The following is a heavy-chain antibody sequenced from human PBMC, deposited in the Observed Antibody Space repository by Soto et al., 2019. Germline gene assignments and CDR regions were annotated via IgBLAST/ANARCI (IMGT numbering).Heavy chain of an antibody. CDR3: AREGIAVAGKTTDY. J-gene: IGHJ4*02. CDR1: GGSVSSGSYY. Sequence: PSETLSLTCTVSGGSVSSGSYYGSWIRQPPGKGLEWIGDIYYSGSTNYNPSLKSRVTISVDTSKNQFSLKLSSVTAADTAVYYCAREGIAVAGKTTDYWGQGTLVTVSS. D-gene: IGHD6-19*01. V-gene: IGHV4-61*01. CDR2: IYYSGST.